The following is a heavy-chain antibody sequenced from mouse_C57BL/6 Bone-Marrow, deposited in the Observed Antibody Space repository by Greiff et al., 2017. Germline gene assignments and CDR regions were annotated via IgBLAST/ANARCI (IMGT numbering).Heavy chain of an antibody. D-gene: IGHD1-1*01. J-gene: IGHJ2*01. CDR2: IDPSDSYT. CDR3: ARRYYGSSYYFDY. CDR1: GYTFTSYW. V-gene: IGHV1-69*01. Sequence: QVQLQQSGAELVKPGASVKLSCKASGYTFTSYWMHWVKQRPGQGLEWIGEIDPSDSYTNYNQKFKGKSTLTVDKSSSTAYMQLSSLTSEDSAVYYCARRYYGSSYYFDYWGQGTTLTVSS.